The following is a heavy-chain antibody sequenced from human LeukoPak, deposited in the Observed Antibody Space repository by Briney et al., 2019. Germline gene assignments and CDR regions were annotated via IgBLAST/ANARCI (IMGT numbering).Heavy chain of an antibody. CDR3: AKDPGPSGSYSAFAF. CDR2: IRHDASNT. CDR1: GFTFSNFG. D-gene: IGHD3-10*01. Sequence: PGGSLRLSCAASGFTFSNFGMHWLRQAPGKGLEWVTFIRHDASNTYYADSVKGRFTLSRDNSKNILYLQMNSLGPEDTAVYYCAKDPGPSGSYSAFAFWGQGTMVTVSS. V-gene: IGHV3-30*02. J-gene: IGHJ3*01.